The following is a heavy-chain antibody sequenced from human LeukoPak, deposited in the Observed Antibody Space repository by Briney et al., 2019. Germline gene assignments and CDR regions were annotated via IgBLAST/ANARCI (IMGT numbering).Heavy chain of an antibody. CDR3: ARGDSSTVEVFDY. D-gene: IGHD2-2*01. J-gene: IGHJ4*02. CDR2: INHSGST. Sequence: KTSETLSLTCAVYGGSFSGYYWSWIRQPPGKGLEWIGEINHSGSTNYNPSLKSRVTISVDTSKNQFSLKLSSVTAADTAVYYCARGDSSTVEVFDYWGQGTLVTVSS. CDR1: GGSFSGYY. V-gene: IGHV4-34*01.